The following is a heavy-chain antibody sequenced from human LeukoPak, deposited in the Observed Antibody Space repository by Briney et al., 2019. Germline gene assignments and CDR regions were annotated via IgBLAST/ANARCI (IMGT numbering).Heavy chain of an antibody. CDR1: GFTFSSYG. CDR3: AKVGGSGSYFNYFDY. D-gene: IGHD3-10*01. J-gene: IGHJ4*02. Sequence: GGSLRLSCAASGFTFSSYGMHWVRQAPGKGLEWVAFIRYDGSNKNYADSVKGRFTISRDNSKNTLYLQMNSLRAEDTAVYYCAKVGGSGSYFNYFDYWGQGTLVTVSS. CDR2: IRYDGSNK. V-gene: IGHV3-30*02.